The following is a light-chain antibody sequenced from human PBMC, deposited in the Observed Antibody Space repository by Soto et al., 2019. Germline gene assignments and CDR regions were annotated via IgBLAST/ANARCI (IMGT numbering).Light chain of an antibody. V-gene: IGLV1-44*01. CDR1: SSNIGSNT. J-gene: IGLJ2*01. Sequence: QSVLIQPPSASGTPGQRVTISCSGSSSNIGSNTVNWYQQLPGTAPKLLIYSHNQRPSGVPARFSASKSGTSASLAISGLQSEDEADYYCAAWDDSLHGVVFGGGTQLTVL. CDR2: SHN. CDR3: AAWDDSLHGVV.